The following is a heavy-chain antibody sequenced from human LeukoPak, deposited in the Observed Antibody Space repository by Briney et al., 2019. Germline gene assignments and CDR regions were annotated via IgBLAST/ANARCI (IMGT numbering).Heavy chain of an antibody. J-gene: IGHJ4*02. CDR3: ARGIVGGDIVATIYYFDY. V-gene: IGHV1-18*04. CDR2: INAYNGNT. D-gene: IGHD5-12*01. Sequence: ASVKVSCKASGYTFTSYGISWVRQAPGQGLEWMGWINAYNGNTNYAQKLQGRVTMTTDTSTSTAYMELRSLRSDDTAVYHCARGIVGGDIVATIYYFDYWGQGTLVTVSS. CDR1: GYTFTSYG.